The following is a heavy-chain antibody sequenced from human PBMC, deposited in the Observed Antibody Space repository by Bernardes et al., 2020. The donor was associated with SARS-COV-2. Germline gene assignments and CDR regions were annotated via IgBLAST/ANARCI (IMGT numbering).Heavy chain of an antibody. CDR1: GYTLTALS. D-gene: IGHD2-15*01. CDR3: ATTTGDCSGGSCYSTWFDP. V-gene: IGHV1-24*01. J-gene: IGHJ5*02. Sequence: ASVKVSCKVSGYTLTALSMHWVRQAPGKGLEWMGGFDPEDGETIYAQKFQGRVTMTEDTSTDTAYMELSSLRSEDTAVYYCATTTGDCSGGSCYSTWFDPWGQGTLVTVSS. CDR2: FDPEDGET.